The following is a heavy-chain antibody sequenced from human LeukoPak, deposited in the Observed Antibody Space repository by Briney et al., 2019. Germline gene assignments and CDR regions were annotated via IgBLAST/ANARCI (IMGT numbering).Heavy chain of an antibody. CDR1: GGSISSSNW. CDR2: IYHSGST. J-gene: IGHJ4*02. Sequence: SETLSLTCAVSGGSISSSNWWSWVRQPPGKWLEWIGEIYHSGSTNYNPSLKSRVTISVDKSKNQFSLKLSSVTAADTAVYYCARNYYDSTSFFDYWGQGTLVTVSS. V-gene: IGHV4-4*02. D-gene: IGHD3-22*01. CDR3: ARNYYDSTSFFDY.